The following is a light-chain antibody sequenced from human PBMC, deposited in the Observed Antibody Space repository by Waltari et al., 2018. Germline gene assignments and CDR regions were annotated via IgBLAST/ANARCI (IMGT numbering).Light chain of an antibody. J-gene: IGLJ3*02. CDR3: QTGGFGIWV. V-gene: IGLV4-69*01. CDR2: LNSDGSH. CDR1: SGHSNYA. Sequence: QLLLTQSPSASASLGASVKLTCTLSSGHSNYAIAWHQQQPDKGPRYLMKLNSDGSHTKGDGIPDRFSGSSSGAERYLTISSRQSEDEADYYCQTGGFGIWVFGGGTKLTVL.